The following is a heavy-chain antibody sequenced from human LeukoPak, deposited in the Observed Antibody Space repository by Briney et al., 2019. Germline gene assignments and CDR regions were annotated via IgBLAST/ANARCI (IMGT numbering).Heavy chain of an antibody. Sequence: SGALSLTCTVSGGSISSSIYYWGWIRQPPGKGLVWIGNNYSSGRTYYTPSLQSRVTISVDTSKNQFSLKLSSVTAADTAVYYCARALWFGESPRTYYYYGMDVWGQGTTVTVSS. V-gene: IGHV4-39*07. D-gene: IGHD3-10*01. CDR1: GGSISSSIYY. CDR2: NYSSGRT. CDR3: ARALWFGESPRTYYYYGMDV. J-gene: IGHJ6*02.